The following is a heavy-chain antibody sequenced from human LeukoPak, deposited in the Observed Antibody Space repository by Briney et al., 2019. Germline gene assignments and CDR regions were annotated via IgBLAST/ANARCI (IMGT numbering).Heavy chain of an antibody. J-gene: IGHJ4*02. CDR2: IWYDGSNK. D-gene: IGHD6-13*01. CDR1: GFTFSSYG. V-gene: IGHV3-33*01. CDR3: ARASIAAAGFDY. Sequence: GRSLRLSCAASGFTFSSYGMHWVRQAPGKGLEWVAVIWYDGSNKYYADSVEGRFTISRDNSKNTLYLQMNSLRAEDTAVYYCARASIAAAGFDYWGQGTLVAVSS.